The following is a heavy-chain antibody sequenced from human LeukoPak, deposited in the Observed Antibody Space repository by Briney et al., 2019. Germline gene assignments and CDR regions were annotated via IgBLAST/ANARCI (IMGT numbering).Heavy chain of an antibody. D-gene: IGHD5-18*01. CDR1: GGTFSSYA. CDR3: AREANAPQPEDWFDP. CDR2: IIPIFGTA. Sequence: GASVKVSCKASGGTFSSYAISWVRQAPGQGLEWMGGIIPIFGTANYAQKFQGRVTITADESTSTAYMELSSLRSEDAAVYYCAREANAPQPEDWFDPWGQGTLVTVSS. J-gene: IGHJ5*02. V-gene: IGHV1-69*13.